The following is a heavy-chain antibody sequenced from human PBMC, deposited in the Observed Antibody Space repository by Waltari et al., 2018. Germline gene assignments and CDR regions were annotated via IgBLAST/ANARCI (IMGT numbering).Heavy chain of an antibody. CDR2: IYYSGST. J-gene: IGHJ6*02. Sequence: QVQLQESGPGLVKPSETLSLTCTVSGGSISRHYWSWIRQPPGKGLEWIGYIYYSGSTNYNPSLKSRVTISVDTAKNQFSRKLSSVTAADTAVYYCARDRTDGYNGEHYYYGMDVWGQGTTVTVSS. V-gene: IGHV4-59*11. D-gene: IGHD5-12*01. CDR3: ARDRTDGYNGEHYYYGMDV. CDR1: GGSISRHY.